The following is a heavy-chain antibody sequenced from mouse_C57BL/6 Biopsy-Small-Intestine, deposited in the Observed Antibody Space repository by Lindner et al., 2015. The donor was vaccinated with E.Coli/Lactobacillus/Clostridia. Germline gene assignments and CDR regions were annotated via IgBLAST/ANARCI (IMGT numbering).Heavy chain of an antibody. CDR2: IYPGGDYI. CDR3: ARSEGYGNYWYFDV. V-gene: IGHV1-63*01. J-gene: IGHJ1*03. Sequence: VQLQESGAELVTPGTSVKMSCKASGYTFTKYWIGWAKQGPGHGLEWIGDIYPGGDYINYNEKFKGKATLTADKSSSIAYMQFSSLTSEDSAIYYCARSEGYGNYWYFDVWGTGTTVTVSS. D-gene: IGHD2-1*01. CDR1: GYTFTKYW.